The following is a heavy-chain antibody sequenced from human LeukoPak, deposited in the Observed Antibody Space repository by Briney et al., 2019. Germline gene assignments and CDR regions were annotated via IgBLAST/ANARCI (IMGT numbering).Heavy chain of an antibody. Sequence: PGGSLRLSCAASGFTFSSYGMDWVRQAPGKGLEWVAGISYDGSNKYHADSVKGRFTISRDNSKNTLYLQMNSLKTEDTAVYYCTTDPPDYGDGGGPDYWGQGTLVTVSS. CDR1: GFTFSSYG. CDR3: TTDPPDYGDGGGPDY. CDR2: ISYDGSNK. V-gene: IGHV3-30*03. D-gene: IGHD4-17*01. J-gene: IGHJ4*02.